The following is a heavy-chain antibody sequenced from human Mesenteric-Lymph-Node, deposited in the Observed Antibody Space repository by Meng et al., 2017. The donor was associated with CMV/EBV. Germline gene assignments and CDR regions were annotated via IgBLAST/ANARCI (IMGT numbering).Heavy chain of an antibody. J-gene: IGHJ4*02. D-gene: IGHD6-19*01. CDR3: FSECNDSTGN. CDR2: IRGKANTYAT. V-gene: IGHV3-73*01. CDR1: GFTFSGSA. Sequence: GESLKISCAASGFTFSGSAMHWVRQASGKGLEWVGLIRGKANTYATAYAASMKGGFTISRDDSKNTAYLQMNSLKSEDTAVYYCFSECNDSTGNWGQGTLVTVSS.